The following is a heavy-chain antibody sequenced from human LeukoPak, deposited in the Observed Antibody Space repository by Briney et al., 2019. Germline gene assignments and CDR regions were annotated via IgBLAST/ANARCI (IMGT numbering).Heavy chain of an antibody. D-gene: IGHD2-2*01. Sequence: ASVKVSCKASGYTFTSYAMNWVRQAPGQGLEWMGWINTNTGNPTYAQGFTGRFVFSLDTSVSTAYLQISSLKAEDTAVYYCARGNPAEYCSSTSCPIQYYYYYYMDVWGKGTTVTVSS. V-gene: IGHV7-4-1*02. J-gene: IGHJ6*03. CDR2: INTNTGNP. CDR1: GYTFTSYA. CDR3: ARGNPAEYCSSTSCPIQYYYYYYMDV.